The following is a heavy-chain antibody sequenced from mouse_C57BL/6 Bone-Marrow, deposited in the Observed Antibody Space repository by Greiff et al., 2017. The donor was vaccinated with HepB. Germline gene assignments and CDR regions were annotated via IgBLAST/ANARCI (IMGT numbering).Heavy chain of an antibody. J-gene: IGHJ3*01. CDR1: GYTFTSYG. Sequence: VQLQESGAELARPGASVKLSCKASGYTFTSYGISWVKQRTGQGLEWIGEIYPRSGNTYYNEKFKGKATLSADKSSSTAYMELRSLTAEDSAVYFCARWAWFAYWGQGTLVTVSA. V-gene: IGHV1-81*01. CDR3: ARWAWFAY. CDR2: IYPRSGNT.